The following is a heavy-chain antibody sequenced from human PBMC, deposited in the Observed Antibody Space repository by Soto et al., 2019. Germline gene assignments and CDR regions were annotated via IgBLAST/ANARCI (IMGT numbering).Heavy chain of an antibody. Sequence: QVHLVQSGAEVKKPGSSVKVSCKTSGVSFNNNGIGWVRQAPGHGLEWVGGVSPPFRTSNYARKFQGRISITADASTGTVNMELSSLTSEDTAQYYCARVLYYGSGSYSPYGMDVWGQGTTVTVSS. D-gene: IGHD3-10*01. CDR1: GVSFNNNG. V-gene: IGHV1-69*01. CDR3: ARVLYYGSGSYSPYGMDV. CDR2: VSPPFRTS. J-gene: IGHJ6*02.